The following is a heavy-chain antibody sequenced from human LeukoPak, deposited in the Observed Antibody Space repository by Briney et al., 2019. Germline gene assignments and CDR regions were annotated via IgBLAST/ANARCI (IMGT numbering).Heavy chain of an antibody. CDR3: ARGEGTAPFDY. V-gene: IGHV1-8*03. Sequence: GASVKVSCKASGYTFTSCDINWVRQATGQGLEWMGWMNPNSGNTGYAQKFQGRVTITRNTSISTAYMELSSLRSEDAAVYYCARGEGTAPFDYWGQGTLVTVSS. CDR2: MNPNSGNT. J-gene: IGHJ4*02. CDR1: GYTFTSCD. D-gene: IGHD1/OR15-1a*01.